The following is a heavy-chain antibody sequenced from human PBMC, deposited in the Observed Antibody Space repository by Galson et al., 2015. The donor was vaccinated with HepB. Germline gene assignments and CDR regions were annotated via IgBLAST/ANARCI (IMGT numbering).Heavy chain of an antibody. Sequence: SLRLSCAASGFNFNNYGMEWVRQAPGKGLEWVAFIRYDGSNEYYADSVKGRFTISRDNSKNTAYLQMNSLRAEDTALYYCTKANIEMATIYGSDYWGQGTLVIVSS. CDR1: GFNFNNYG. CDR2: IRYDGSNE. D-gene: IGHD5-24*01. V-gene: IGHV3-30*02. J-gene: IGHJ4*02. CDR3: TKANIEMATIYGSDY.